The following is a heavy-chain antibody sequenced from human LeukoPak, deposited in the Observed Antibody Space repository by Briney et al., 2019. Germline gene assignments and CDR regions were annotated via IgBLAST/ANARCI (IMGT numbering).Heavy chain of an antibody. CDR2: TYYRSKWSN. CDR1: GDTVSSNRAA. Sequence: SQTLSLTCALSGDTVSSNRAAWNWNRQSPSRGLEWLVRTYYRSKWSNDYALSVKSRITINPDTSKNHFSLQLKFVTPEDTAVYYCARLVGDQVVYWGQGTLVTVSS. J-gene: IGHJ4*02. D-gene: IGHD2-2*01. V-gene: IGHV6-1*01. CDR3: ARLVGDQVVY.